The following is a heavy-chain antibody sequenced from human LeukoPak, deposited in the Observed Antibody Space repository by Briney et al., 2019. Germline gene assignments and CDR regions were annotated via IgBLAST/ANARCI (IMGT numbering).Heavy chain of an antibody. CDR3: ARGLGIAVAGPVSPFDY. CDR2: IYYSGST. CDR1: GGSISSYY. V-gene: IGHV4-59*01. Sequence: SETLSLTCTVSGGSISSYYWSWIRQPPGKGLEWIGYIYYSGSTNCNPSLKSRVTISVDTSKNQFSLKLSSVTAADTAVYYCARGLGIAVAGPVSPFDYWGQGTLVTVSS. D-gene: IGHD6-19*01. J-gene: IGHJ4*02.